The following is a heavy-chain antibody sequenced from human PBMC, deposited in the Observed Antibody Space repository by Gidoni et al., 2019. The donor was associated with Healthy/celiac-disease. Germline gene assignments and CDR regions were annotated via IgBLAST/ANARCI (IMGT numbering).Heavy chain of an antibody. CDR2: IYYSGST. J-gene: IGHJ6*02. Sequence: QVQLQESGPGLVKPSETLSLTCTVPGGSVSSGCYYWSWIRQPPGKGLEWIGYIYYSGSTNYNPSPESRVTISVDTSKNQFSLKLSSVTAADTAVYYCAADFWSGYYNFDYYYYGMDVWGQGTTVTVSS. D-gene: IGHD3-3*01. CDR1: GGSVSSGCYY. V-gene: IGHV4-61*01. CDR3: AADFWSGYYNFDYYYYGMDV.